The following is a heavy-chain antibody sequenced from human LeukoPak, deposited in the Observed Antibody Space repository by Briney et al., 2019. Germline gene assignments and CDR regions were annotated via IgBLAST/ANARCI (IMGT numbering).Heavy chain of an antibody. D-gene: IGHD4-17*01. J-gene: IGHJ6*02. CDR3: TTLNYGADYYYGVDV. CDR2: IKRKSDGGRI. V-gene: IGHV3-15*01. Sequence: GGSLRLSCAASGFTFSNAWMSWVRQAPGKGLEWVGRIKRKSDGGRIDYAAPVKGRFTISRDDSKNTLYLQMNSLKTEDTAVYFCTTLNYGADYYYGVDVWGQGTTVTVSS. CDR1: GFTFSNAW.